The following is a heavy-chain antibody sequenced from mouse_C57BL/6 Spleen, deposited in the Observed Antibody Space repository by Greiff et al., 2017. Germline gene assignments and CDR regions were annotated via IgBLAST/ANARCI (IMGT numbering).Heavy chain of an antibody. CDR1: GFTFSSYG. V-gene: IGHV5-6*02. Sequence: EVKLVESGGDLVEPGGSLKLSCAASGFTFSSYGMSWVRQTPDKRLEWVATISSGGSYTYYPDSVKGRFTISRDNAKNTLYLQMSSLKSEDTAMYYCARRYDGWFAYWGQGTLVTVSA. CDR2: ISSGGSYT. CDR3: ARRYDGWFAY. J-gene: IGHJ3*01. D-gene: IGHD2-12*01.